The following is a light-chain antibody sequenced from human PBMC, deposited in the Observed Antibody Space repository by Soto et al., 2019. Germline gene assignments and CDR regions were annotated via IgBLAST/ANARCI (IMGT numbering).Light chain of an antibody. J-gene: IGKJ5*01. Sequence: EIPLTQSPDTLSLSPGERATLSCRAAQSVGTRLAWYQHKTGQAPRLLISGAYSRATGIPDRFTGSGSETSFTLTISRLEPEDFALYYCQHYQSGHQITCGQGTRLEIK. CDR2: GAY. CDR3: QHYQSGHQIT. V-gene: IGKV3-20*01. CDR1: QSVGTR.